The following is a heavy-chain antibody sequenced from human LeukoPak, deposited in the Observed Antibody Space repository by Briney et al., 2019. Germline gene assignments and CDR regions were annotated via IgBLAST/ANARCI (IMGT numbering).Heavy chain of an antibody. CDR2: IHYTGAT. J-gene: IGHJ4*02. Sequence: TSETLSLTCAVYGGSITGYYWSWIRQTPGRGLEWVGEIHYTGATSYNPSLKSRATISTDTSKNQFSLRLSSVTAADTAVYYCARGNILTGYRFDFWGQGALVTVSS. CDR1: GGSITGYY. V-gene: IGHV4-34*01. D-gene: IGHD3-9*01. CDR3: ARGNILTGYRFDF.